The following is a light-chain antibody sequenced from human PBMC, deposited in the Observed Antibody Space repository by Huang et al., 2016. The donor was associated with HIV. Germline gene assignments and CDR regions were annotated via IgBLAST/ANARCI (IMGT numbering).Light chain of an antibody. J-gene: IGKJ2*01. V-gene: IGKV1-6*01. CDR2: AAF. CDR3: LQDYSHPHT. Sequence: AIQMTQSPSSLSASVGDRDTITCRASHDIRNDLGWYQQRPGRAPKLLIYAAFNLQKGFPSRFSGSGSGTHFTLTISDLQPGDFATYYCLQDYSHPHTFGQGTKLEL. CDR1: HDIRND.